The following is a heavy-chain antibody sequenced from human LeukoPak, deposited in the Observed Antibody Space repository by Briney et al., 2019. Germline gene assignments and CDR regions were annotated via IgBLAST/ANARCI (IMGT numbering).Heavy chain of an antibody. V-gene: IGHV3-33*06. J-gene: IGHJ4*02. CDR2: IWSDGTNQ. D-gene: IGHD4-11*01. Sequence: PGGSLRLSCAASKFMFSHYGMHWVRQAPGKGLEWVAVIWSDGTNQYYADSVKGRFTVSRDNSQNTLYLQMRSLRPEDTAIYYCAKDAERGFDYSNSLQKWGQGTLVTVSS. CDR1: KFMFSHYG. CDR3: AKDAERGFDYSNSLQK.